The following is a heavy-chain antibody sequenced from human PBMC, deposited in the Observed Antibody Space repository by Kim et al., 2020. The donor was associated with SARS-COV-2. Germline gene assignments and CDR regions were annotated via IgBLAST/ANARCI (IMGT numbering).Heavy chain of an antibody. D-gene: IGHD3-3*01. CDR3: ARDGSVTIFGVVIHYGMDV. Sequence: ASVKVSCKASGYTFTSYGISWVRQAPGQGLEWMGWISAYNGNTNYAQKLQGRVTMTTDTSTSTAYMELRSLRADDTAVYYCARDGSVTIFGVVIHYGMDVWGQGTTVTVSS. CDR2: ISAYNGNT. J-gene: IGHJ6*02. V-gene: IGHV1-18*01. CDR1: GYTFTSYG.